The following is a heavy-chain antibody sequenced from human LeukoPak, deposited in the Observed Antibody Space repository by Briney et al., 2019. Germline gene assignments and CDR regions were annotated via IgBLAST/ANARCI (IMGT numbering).Heavy chain of an antibody. D-gene: IGHD2-8*01. CDR1: GFTFSSCS. J-gene: IGHJ4*02. V-gene: IGHV3-21*01. Sequence: PGGSLRLSCAASGFTFSSCSMNWVRQPPGKGLEWVSSISTSSSYIYYADSVKGRFTISRDNAKNSLYLQMNSLRAEDTAVYYCAAGYCTNGVCSNFDYWGQGTLVTVSS. CDR3: AAGYCTNGVCSNFDY. CDR2: ISTSSSYI.